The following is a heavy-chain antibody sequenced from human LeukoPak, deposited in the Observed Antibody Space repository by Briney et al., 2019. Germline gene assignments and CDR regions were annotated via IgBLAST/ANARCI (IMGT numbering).Heavy chain of an antibody. V-gene: IGHV3-7*05. Sequence: GGSLRLSCATSGFTFSKYWMNWVRQAPGKRLEWVANIKPDGSGKYYADSVKGRFTVSRDNSKNTLYMQMNSLRAEDTAVYYCAKGLWDYYGSGIMYYTMDVWGQGTTVTVSS. D-gene: IGHD3-10*01. CDR2: IKPDGSGK. J-gene: IGHJ6*02. CDR3: AKGLWDYYGSGIMYYTMDV. CDR1: GFTFSKYW.